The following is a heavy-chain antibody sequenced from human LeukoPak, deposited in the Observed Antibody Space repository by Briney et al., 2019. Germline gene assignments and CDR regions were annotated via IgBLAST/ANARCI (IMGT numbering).Heavy chain of an antibody. Sequence: LPGGSLRLSCAASGFTFSSYAMSWVRQAPGKGLEWVSAISGSGGSTYYADSVKGRFTISRDNSKNTLYLQMNSLRAEDTAVYYCARAGAAAGTELDYWGQGTLVTVSS. J-gene: IGHJ4*02. CDR2: ISGSGGST. D-gene: IGHD6-13*01. CDR3: ARAGAAAGTELDY. CDR1: GFTFSSYA. V-gene: IGHV3-23*01.